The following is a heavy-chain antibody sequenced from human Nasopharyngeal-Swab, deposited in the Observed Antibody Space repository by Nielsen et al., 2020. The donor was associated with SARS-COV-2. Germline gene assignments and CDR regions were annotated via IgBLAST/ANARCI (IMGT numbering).Heavy chain of an antibody. V-gene: IGHV4-59*13. D-gene: IGHD1-26*01. CDR2: IYYSGST. CDR3: ARGIVGATV. J-gene: IGHJ4*02. Sequence: SETLSLTCTVSGGPISSYYWSWIRQPPGKGLEWIGYIYYSGSTNYNPSLKSRVTISVDTSKNQFSLKLSSVTAADTAVYYCARGIVGATVWGQGTLVTVSS. CDR1: GGPISSYY.